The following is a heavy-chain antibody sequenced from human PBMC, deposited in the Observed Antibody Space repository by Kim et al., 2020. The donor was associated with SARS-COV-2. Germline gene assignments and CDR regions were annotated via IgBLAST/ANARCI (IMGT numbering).Heavy chain of an antibody. CDR3: MKGGWGWIWDH. CDR1: GFTFTGHA. Sequence: GGSLRLSCTTSGFTFTGHAMSWVRQAPGKGLEWVSSIDGSDGTTYYVDSVRGRLTISRDDSKNTLYLQMSALRGDDTAVYYCMKGGWGWIWDHWGQGTL. J-gene: IGHJ4*02. D-gene: IGHD2-21*01. CDR2: IDGSDGTT. V-gene: IGHV3-23*01.